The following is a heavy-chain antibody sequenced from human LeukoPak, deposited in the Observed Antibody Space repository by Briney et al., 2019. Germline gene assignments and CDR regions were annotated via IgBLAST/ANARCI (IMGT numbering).Heavy chain of an antibody. CDR2: IYYSGST. J-gene: IGHJ4*02. CDR1: GGSISSYY. D-gene: IGHD3-10*01. Sequence: PSETLSLTCTVSGGSISSYYWSWIRQPPGKGLEWIGYIYYSGSTNYNPSLKSRVTISVDTSKNQFSPKLSSVTAADTAVYYCGYGSGSYYFDYWGQGTLVTVSS. V-gene: IGHV4-59*01. CDR3: GYGSGSYYFDY.